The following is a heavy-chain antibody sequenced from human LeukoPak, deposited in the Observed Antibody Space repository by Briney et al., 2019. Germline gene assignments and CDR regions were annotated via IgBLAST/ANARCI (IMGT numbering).Heavy chain of an antibody. V-gene: IGHV4-39*07. CDR1: GDSITKKNFF. J-gene: IGHJ4*01. D-gene: IGHD2-15*01. CDR3: ARDRDVDDFDY. CDR2: MSYSGKI. Sequence: SETLSLTCTISGDSITKKNFFWGWIRQPPGKGLEWIVSMSYSGKIYYNPSLKSRVSISIDTSKNQLSLKLNSVTAADTAMYHCARDRDVDDFDYWGRGTLVIVSS.